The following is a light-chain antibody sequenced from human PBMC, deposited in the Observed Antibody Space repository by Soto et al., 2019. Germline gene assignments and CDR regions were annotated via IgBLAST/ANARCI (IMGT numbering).Light chain of an antibody. J-gene: IGKJ5*01. CDR3: QQYGSSPIT. Sequence: EIVLTQSPGSLSLSPGERATLSCRASQSVSSSYLAWYQVKPGQAPRRLIYGASSRATGIPDRFSGRGFGTDFTLTISRLEPEDFAVYYCQQYGSSPITFGQGTRLEIK. CDR2: GAS. CDR1: QSVSSSY. V-gene: IGKV3-20*01.